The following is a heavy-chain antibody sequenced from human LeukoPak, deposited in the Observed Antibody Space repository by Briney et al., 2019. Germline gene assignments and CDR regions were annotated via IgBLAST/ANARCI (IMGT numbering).Heavy chain of an antibody. CDR2: IYPGDSDT. CDR1: GYSFTSYW. CDR3: AWGRAYIPNAFDI. J-gene: IGHJ3*02. D-gene: IGHD3-16*01. V-gene: IGHV5-51*01. Sequence: GESQKISCKGSGYSFTSYWIGWVRQMPGKGLEWMGIIYPGDSDTRYSPSFQGRVTISADKSISTAYLQWSSLKASDTAMYYCAWGRAYIPNAFDIWGQGTMVTVSS.